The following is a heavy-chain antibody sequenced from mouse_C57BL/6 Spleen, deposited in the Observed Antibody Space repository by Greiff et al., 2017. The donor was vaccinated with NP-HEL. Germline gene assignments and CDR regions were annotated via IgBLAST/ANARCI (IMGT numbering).Heavy chain of an antibody. CDR1: GYTFTSYW. CDR2: IDPSDSYT. V-gene: IGHV1-69*01. Sequence: QVQLQQPGAELVMPGASVKLSCKASGYTFTSYWMHWVKQRPGQGLEWIGEIDPSDSYTNYNQKFKGKSTLTVDKSSSTAYMQLSSLTSEDSAVYYCARIHDYDDWYFDVWGTGTTVTVSS. J-gene: IGHJ1*03. CDR3: ARIHDYDDWYFDV. D-gene: IGHD2-4*01.